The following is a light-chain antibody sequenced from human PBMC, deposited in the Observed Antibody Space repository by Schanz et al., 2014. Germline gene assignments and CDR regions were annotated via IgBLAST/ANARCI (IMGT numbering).Light chain of an antibody. CDR1: SSDVGTYNY. CDR2: DVS. J-gene: IGLJ2*01. CDR3: SSHTAITTAVV. Sequence: QSALTQPRSVSGSPGQSVTISCTGTSSDVGTYNYVSWYQQHPGKAPKLMIYDVSKRPSGVPDRFSGSKSGNTASLTISGLQAEDEADYYCSSHTAITTAVVFGGGTKLTVL. V-gene: IGLV2-11*01.